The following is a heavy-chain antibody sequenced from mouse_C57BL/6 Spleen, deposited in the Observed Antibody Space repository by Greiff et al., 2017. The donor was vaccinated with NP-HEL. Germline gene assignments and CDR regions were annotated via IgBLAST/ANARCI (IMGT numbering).Heavy chain of an antibody. J-gene: IGHJ4*01. CDR1: GFTFSDYY. Sequence: EVMLVESEGGLVQPGSSMKLSCTASGFTFSDYYLAWVRQVPEKGLEWVANINYDGSSTYYLDSLKSRFIISRDNAKNILYLQMSRLKSEDAATYYCARDRGYGSSWGYAMDYWGQGTSVTVSS. CDR3: ARDRGYGSSWGYAMDY. D-gene: IGHD1-1*01. CDR2: INYDGSST. V-gene: IGHV5-16*01.